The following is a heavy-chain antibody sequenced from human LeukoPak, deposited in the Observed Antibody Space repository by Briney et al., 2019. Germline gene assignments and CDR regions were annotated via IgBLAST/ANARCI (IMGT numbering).Heavy chain of an antibody. J-gene: IGHJ3*02. CDR1: GYTFTSYG. CDR3: ARVAPGCSGGSCYRNAFDI. Sequence: ASVKVSCKASGYTFTSYGINWVRQAPGQGLEWMGWISAYNGNTNYAQNIQGRVTMTTDTSTSTAYMELRSLRSDDTAVYYCARVAPGCSGGSCYRNAFDIWGQGTMVTVSS. V-gene: IGHV1-18*01. D-gene: IGHD2-15*01. CDR2: ISAYNGNT.